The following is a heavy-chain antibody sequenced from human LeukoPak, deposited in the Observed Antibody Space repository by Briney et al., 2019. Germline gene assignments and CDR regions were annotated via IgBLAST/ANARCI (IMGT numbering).Heavy chain of an antibody. J-gene: IGHJ3*02. V-gene: IGHV4-38-2*02. D-gene: IGHD6-13*01. CDR3: ARHFPDSSSWSDAFDI. Sequence: SETLSLTCTVSGYSISSGYYWGWIRQPPGKGLEWIGSIYHSGSTYYNPSLKSRVTISVDTSKNQFSLKLSSVTAADTAVYYCARHFPDSSSWSDAFDIWGQGTMVTVSS. CDR1: GYSISSGYY. CDR2: IYHSGST.